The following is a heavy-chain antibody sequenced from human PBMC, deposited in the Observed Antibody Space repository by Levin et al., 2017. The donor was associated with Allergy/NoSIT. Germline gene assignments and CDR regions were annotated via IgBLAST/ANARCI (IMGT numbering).Heavy chain of an antibody. CDR2: ISPYNGDT. CDR1: GYTFTFYG. V-gene: IGHV1-18*01. D-gene: IGHD2-8*01. J-gene: IGHJ3*02. CDR3: AREMAETAADTFDI. Sequence: ASVKVSCKTSGYTFTFYGITWVRQAPGQGLEWMGWISPYNGDTNYAQKLQGRVTMTTDTSTSTAYMELRSLRSDDPAVYYCAREMAETAADTFDIWGQGTIVTVSS.